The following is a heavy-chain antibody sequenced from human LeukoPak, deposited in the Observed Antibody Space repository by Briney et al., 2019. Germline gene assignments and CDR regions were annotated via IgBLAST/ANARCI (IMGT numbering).Heavy chain of an antibody. CDR3: AKAEGYDILTGLDY. D-gene: IGHD3-9*01. J-gene: IGHJ4*02. V-gene: IGHV3-23*01. CDR2: IGASGGST. CDR1: GFTFSSYA. Sequence: GGSLRLSCAASGFTFSSYAMSWVRQAPGKGLEGVSGIGASGGSTYYADSVKGGFTISRDNSKNTLYLQMNSLRTEDTAVYYCAKAEGYDILTGLDYWGQGTLVTVSS.